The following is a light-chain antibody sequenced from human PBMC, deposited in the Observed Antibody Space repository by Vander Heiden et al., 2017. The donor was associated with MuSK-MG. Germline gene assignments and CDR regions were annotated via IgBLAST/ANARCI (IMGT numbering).Light chain of an antibody. V-gene: IGLV1-47*01. Sequence: SVLTQPPSASGTPGQRVTISCSGSSSNIGSNYVYWYQQLPGTAPKLLIYRNNQRPSGVPDRFSGSKSGTSASLAISGLRAEDEDDYYWAAWDDSLVVFGGGTKLTVL. CDR1: SSNIGSNY. CDR3: AAWDDSLVV. J-gene: IGLJ2*01. CDR2: RNN.